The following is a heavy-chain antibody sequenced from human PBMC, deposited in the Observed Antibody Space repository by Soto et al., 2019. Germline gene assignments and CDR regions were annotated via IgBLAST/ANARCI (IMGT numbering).Heavy chain of an antibody. V-gene: IGHV3-30*03. CDR1: GFAFSNFG. Sequence: QVQLVESGGGVVQPGRSLRLSCAASGFAFSNFGMQWGRQAPGKGLEWVASISYDGNIKKFADSVKGRFTISRDISSNTLVLQMSGLRSEDTAVYYCARFWGPVTTAVDDYGGQGTLVTVSS. CDR2: ISYDGNIK. D-gene: IGHD3-16*01. CDR3: ARFWGPVTTAVDDY. J-gene: IGHJ4*02.